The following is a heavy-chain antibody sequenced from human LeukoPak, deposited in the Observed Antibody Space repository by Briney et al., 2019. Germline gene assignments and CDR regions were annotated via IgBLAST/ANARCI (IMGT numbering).Heavy chain of an antibody. J-gene: IGHJ4*02. Sequence: GGSLRLSCAASGLSFSKYWMHWVRQTPGEGLVWVARIKEDGTYTSYADSVKGRFTISRDNARNTVFLQMNSLRAEDTAVYYCARDFDMGITPGDDFDFWGQGTLVTVSS. CDR1: GLSFSKYW. V-gene: IGHV3-74*01. D-gene: IGHD3-9*01. CDR2: IKEDGTYT. CDR3: ARDFDMGITPGDDFDF.